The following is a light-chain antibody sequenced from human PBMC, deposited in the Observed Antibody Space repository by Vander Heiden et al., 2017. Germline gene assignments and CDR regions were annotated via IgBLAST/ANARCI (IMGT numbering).Light chain of an antibody. CDR3: QQDDSTPYT. CDR2: WAS. J-gene: IGKJ2*01. Sequence: DIVMTQSPDSLAVSLGVRATINCKSSQSVLYSSDNKNYLAWYQQKPGQPPKLLIYWASTRESGVPDRFSGSGSGTDFTLTISSLQAEDVAVYYCQQDDSTPYTFGQGTKLEIK. V-gene: IGKV4-1*01. CDR1: QSVLYSSDNKNY.